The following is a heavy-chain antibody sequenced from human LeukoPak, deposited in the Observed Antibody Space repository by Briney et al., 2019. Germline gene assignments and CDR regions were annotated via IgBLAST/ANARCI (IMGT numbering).Heavy chain of an antibody. V-gene: IGHV3-30*04. CDR3: ARDLSHYYGSGSYYKGAPYFDY. CDR1: GFTFSSYA. J-gene: IGHJ4*02. D-gene: IGHD3-10*01. CDR2: ISYDGSNK. Sequence: TGGSLRLSCAASGFTFSSYAMHWVRQAPGKGLEWVAVISYDGSNKYNADSVKGRFTISRDNSKNTLYLQMNSLRAEDTAVYYCARDLSHYYGSGSYYKGAPYFDYWGQGTLVTVSS.